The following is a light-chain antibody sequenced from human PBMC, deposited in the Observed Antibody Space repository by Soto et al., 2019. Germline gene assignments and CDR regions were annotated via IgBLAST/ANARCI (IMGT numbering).Light chain of an antibody. CDR2: DGS. V-gene: IGKV1-5*01. CDR3: QHYKTYSRT. Sequence: DIQMTQSPSTLSASVGDRVTITCRAGQSISSWLAWYQQKPGKAPKLLIYDGSSFESGVPSRFSGSGSGTEFTLTISSLQPDDSATYYCQHYKTYSRTFGQGTKVDIK. J-gene: IGKJ1*01. CDR1: QSISSW.